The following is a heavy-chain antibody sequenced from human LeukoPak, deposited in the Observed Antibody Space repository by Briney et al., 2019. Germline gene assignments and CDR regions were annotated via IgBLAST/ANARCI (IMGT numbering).Heavy chain of an antibody. V-gene: IGHV4-39*07. Sequence: TPSETLSLTCTVSGGSISSSSYYWGWIRQPPGKGLEWIGSIYYSGSTYYNPSLKSRVTISVDTSKNQFSLKLSPVTAADTAVYYCARGRSGSYPDHWGQGTLVTVSS. CDR3: ARGRSGSYPDH. D-gene: IGHD1-26*01. CDR1: GGSISSSSYY. CDR2: IYYSGST. J-gene: IGHJ5*02.